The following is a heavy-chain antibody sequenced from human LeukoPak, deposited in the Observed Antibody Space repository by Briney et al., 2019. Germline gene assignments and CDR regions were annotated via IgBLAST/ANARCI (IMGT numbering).Heavy chain of an antibody. CDR3: ARSGSETYSYGSRGFDI. CDR2: ISSNGGST. Sequence: PGGSLRLSCAASGFTFSSYAMPWVRQAPGKGLEYVSAISSNGGSTYYANSVKGRFTISRDNSKNTLYLQMGSLRAEDMAVYYCARSGSETYSYGSRGFDIWGQGTMVTVSS. J-gene: IGHJ3*02. V-gene: IGHV3-64*01. CDR1: GFTFSSYA. D-gene: IGHD5-18*01.